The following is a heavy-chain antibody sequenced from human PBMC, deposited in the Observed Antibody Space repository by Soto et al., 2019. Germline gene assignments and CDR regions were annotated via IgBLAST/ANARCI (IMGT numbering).Heavy chain of an antibody. V-gene: IGHV3-30*18. D-gene: IGHD6-13*01. J-gene: IGHJ6*02. Sequence: GGSLRLSCAASXFTFSSYGMHWVRQAPGKGLEWVAVISYDGSNKYYADSVKGRFTISRDNSKNTLYLQMNSLRAEDTAVYYCAKDLAAAGTGYYYGMDVWGQGTTVTVSS. CDR3: AKDLAAAGTGYYYGMDV. CDR1: XFTFSSYG. CDR2: ISYDGSNK.